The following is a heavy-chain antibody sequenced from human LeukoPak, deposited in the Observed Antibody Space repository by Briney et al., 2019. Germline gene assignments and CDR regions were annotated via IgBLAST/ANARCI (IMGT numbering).Heavy chain of an antibody. CDR1: GCTFTDYY. V-gene: IGHV1-2*02. CDR3: AREPSGNYFDY. J-gene: IGHJ4*02. CDR2: INSNSGGT. Sequence: VASVKVSCKASGCTFTDYYLHWLRQAPGQGLEWMGWINSNSGGTNYAQKFQGRVTMTSDTSISTASMELSRLRSDDTAVYYCAREPSGNYFDYWGQGTLVTVSS. D-gene: IGHD3-10*01.